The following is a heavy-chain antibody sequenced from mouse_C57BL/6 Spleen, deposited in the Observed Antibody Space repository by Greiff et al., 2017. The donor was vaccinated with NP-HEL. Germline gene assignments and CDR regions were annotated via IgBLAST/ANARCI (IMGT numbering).Heavy chain of an antibody. CDR1: GYAFSSYW. D-gene: IGHD2-5*01. CDR2: IYPGDGDT. Sequence: LKESGASVKIPCTASGYAFSSYWMNWVKQRLGKGLEWIGQIYPGDGDTNYNGKFKGKATLTADKSSSTAYMQSSSLTSEDSAVYFCARDPFYSNYDYWGQGTTLTVSS. V-gene: IGHV1-80*01. J-gene: IGHJ2*01. CDR3: ARDPFYSNYDY.